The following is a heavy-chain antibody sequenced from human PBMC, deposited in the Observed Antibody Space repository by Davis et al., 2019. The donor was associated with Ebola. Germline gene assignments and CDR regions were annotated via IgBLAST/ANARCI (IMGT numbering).Heavy chain of an antibody. D-gene: IGHD6-19*01. J-gene: IGHJ6*04. V-gene: IGHV3-23*01. CDR2: VTSSGGGT. CDR3: AKGGSGWPSDYSYGMGV. Sequence: GGSLRLSCAASGFTFGRYWMHWVRQTPGKGLEWVSAVTSSGGGTYYADSVKGRFTISRDNSKNTLYLQMNSLRVEDTAVYYCAKGGSGWPSDYSYGMGVWGKGTTVTVSS. CDR1: GFTFGRYW.